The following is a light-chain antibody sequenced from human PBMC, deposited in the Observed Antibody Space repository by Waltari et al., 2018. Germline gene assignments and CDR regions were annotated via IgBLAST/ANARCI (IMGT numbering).Light chain of an antibody. Sequence: DFVMTQSPDSLAVSLGERATINCKSSQSLLYTSNNKNYLAWYQQKPGQPPKIRIYWASIRESGVPDRFSGSGSGTDFTLTISGLQAEDVASYFCLQYLHTPRTFGQGTKVEIK. J-gene: IGKJ1*01. V-gene: IGKV4-1*01. CDR3: LQYLHTPRT. CDR2: WAS. CDR1: QSLLYTSNNKNY.